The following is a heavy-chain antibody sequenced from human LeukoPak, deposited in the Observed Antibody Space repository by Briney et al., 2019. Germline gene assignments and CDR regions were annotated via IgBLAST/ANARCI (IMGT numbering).Heavy chain of an antibody. D-gene: IGHD6-19*01. CDR1: GFTFSDYY. CDR3: ARADSSGWYGVDY. J-gene: IGHJ4*02. V-gene: IGHV3-11*01. Sequence: PGGSLRLSCAASGFTFSDYYMSWIRQAPGKGLEWVSYISSSVTTIYYADSVKGRFTISRDNARNSLYLQMNSLRAEDTAVYYCARADSSGWYGVDYWGQGTLVTVSS. CDR2: ISSSVTTI.